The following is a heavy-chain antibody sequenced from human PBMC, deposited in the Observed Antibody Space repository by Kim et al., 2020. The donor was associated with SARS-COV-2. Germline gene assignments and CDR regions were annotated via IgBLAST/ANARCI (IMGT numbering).Heavy chain of an antibody. V-gene: IGHV3-30*01. CDR3: ARGYGYNSPLDY. Sequence: KYYAESVKARFTISRDNSKNTLYLQMNSLRSEDTAVYYCARGYGYNSPLDYWGQGTLVTVSS. CDR2: K. J-gene: IGHJ4*02. D-gene: IGHD5-12*01.